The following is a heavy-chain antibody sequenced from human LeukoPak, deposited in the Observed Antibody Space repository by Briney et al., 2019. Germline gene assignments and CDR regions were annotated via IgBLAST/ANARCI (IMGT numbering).Heavy chain of an antibody. CDR3: ARLRKVVVAAKGGGYFDY. V-gene: IGHV3-53*01. D-gene: IGHD2-15*01. J-gene: IGHJ4*02. CDR2: IYSGGST. Sequence: PGGSLRLSCAASRFTVSSNYMSWVRQAPGKGLEWVSVIYSGGSTYYADSVKGRFTISRDNSKNTLYLQMNSLRAEDTAVYYCARLRKVVVAAKGGGYFDYWGQGTLVTVSS. CDR1: RFTVSSNY.